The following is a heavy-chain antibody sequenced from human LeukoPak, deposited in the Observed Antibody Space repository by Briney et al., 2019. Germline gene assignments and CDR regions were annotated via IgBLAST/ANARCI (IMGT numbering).Heavy chain of an antibody. CDR3: ARDAPLLEWLSPIDV. CDR2: IYSGGST. Sequence: ETPSLTCAVSGGSISSSSWWSWVRQPPGKGLEWVSVIYSGGSTYYADSVKGRFTISRDNSKNTLYLQMNSLRAEDTAVYYCARDAPLLEWLSPIDVWGKGTTVTVSS. J-gene: IGHJ6*03. CDR1: GGSISSSSW. D-gene: IGHD3-3*01. V-gene: IGHV3-53*01.